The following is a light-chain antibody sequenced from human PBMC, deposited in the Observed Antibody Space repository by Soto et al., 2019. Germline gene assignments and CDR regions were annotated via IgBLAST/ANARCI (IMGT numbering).Light chain of an antibody. V-gene: IGLV2-8*01. CDR3: SAYAGSNKSV. J-gene: IGLJ1*01. CDR1: SSDVGGYNY. Sequence: QSVLTQPPSASGSPGQSVTISCTGTSSDVGGYNYVSWYQQHPGKAPKLMIYEVSKRPSGGPDRFSGSKSGNTASLPVSGLQPEDEADYYCSAYAGSNKSVFGTGTKLTVL. CDR2: EVS.